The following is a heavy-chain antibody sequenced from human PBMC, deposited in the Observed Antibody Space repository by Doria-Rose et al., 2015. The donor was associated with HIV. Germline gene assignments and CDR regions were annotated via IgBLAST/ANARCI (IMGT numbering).Heavy chain of an antibody. J-gene: IGHJ6*02. CDR2: LIPMFDTA. D-gene: IGHD3-10*01. CDR3: ARERSDGMDV. Sequence: CKASGGAFSSYAITWVRQAPGQGLEWMGGLIPMFDTANYAQIFQGRVTITADGSTSTAYMELSSLRSEDTAVYYCARERSDGMDVWGQGTTVTVSS. V-gene: IGHV1-69*01. CDR1: GGAFSSYA.